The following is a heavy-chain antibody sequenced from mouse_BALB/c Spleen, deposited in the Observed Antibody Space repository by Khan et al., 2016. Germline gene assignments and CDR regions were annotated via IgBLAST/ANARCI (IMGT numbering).Heavy chain of an antibody. D-gene: IGHD2-4*01. Sequence: EVELVESGGGLVKPGGSLKLSCAASGFTFSDYYMYWVRQTPEKRLEWVATISDGGSYTYYQDSVKGRFTISRDNAKNKLYLQLSSLKSEDTAMYYCAREGLRRGFAYWGQGTLVTVSA. CDR1: GFTFSDYY. CDR3: AREGLRRGFAY. J-gene: IGHJ3*01. CDR2: ISDGGSYT. V-gene: IGHV5-4*02.